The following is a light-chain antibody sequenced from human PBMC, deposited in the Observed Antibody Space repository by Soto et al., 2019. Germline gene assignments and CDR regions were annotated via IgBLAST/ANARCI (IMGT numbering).Light chain of an antibody. V-gene: IGKV3D-20*02. J-gene: IGKJ5*01. CDR1: HSISSSY. Sequence: EIVLTQAPGTLSCSPGERATLSGRAIHSISSSYLAWYQQNPGQAPRLLIYAASTRATGVPARFSGSGSETEFTLTISSLQSEDSAIYYCQQRSNSPPWITFGQGTRLEIK. CDR3: QQRSNSPPWIT. CDR2: AAS.